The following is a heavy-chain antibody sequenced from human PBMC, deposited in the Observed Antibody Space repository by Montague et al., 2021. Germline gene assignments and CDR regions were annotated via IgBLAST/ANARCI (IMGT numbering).Heavy chain of an antibody. CDR2: VSYSGST. CDR3: ARADSGDIWFGEFPNWFDP. Sequence: SETLSLTCTVSGASISSSDYYWGWIRQPPGEGLEWIGSVSYSGSTYYNPSLQSRVTISVDTSKSHFSLKLTSVTAADSAVYYCARADSGDIWFGEFPNWFDPWGQGTLVTVSS. V-gene: IGHV4-39*02. D-gene: IGHD3-10*01. CDR1: GASISSSDYY. J-gene: IGHJ5*02.